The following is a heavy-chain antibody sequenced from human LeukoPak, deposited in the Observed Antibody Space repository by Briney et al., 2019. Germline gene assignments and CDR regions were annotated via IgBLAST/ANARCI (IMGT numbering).Heavy chain of an antibody. J-gene: IGHJ6*03. V-gene: IGHV1-8*01. CDR3: ARGCFYSPYYDFWSGYSGGYYYYMDV. D-gene: IGHD3-3*01. Sequence: EASVKVSCKASGYTFTSYDINWVRQATGHGLEWMGWMNPNSGNTGYAQKFQGRVTMTRNTSISTAYMELGSLRSEDTAVYYCARGCFYSPYYDFWSGYSGGYYYYMDVWGKGTTVTVSS. CDR2: MNPNSGNT. CDR1: GYTFTSYD.